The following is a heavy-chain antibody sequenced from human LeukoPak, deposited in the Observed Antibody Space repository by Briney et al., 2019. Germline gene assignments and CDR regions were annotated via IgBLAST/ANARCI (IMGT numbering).Heavy chain of an antibody. J-gene: IGHJ6*04. CDR3: ASGGYGSGSYYKTFYYYGMDV. V-gene: IGHV1-69*06. CDR1: GGTFSSYA. Sequence: GSSVKVSCKASGGTFSSYAISWVRQAPGQGLEWMGGMIPTFGTANYAQKFQGRVTITADKSTSTAYMELSSLRSEDTAVYYCASGGYGSGSYYKTFYYYGMDVWGKGTTVPVSS. CDR2: MIPTFGTA. D-gene: IGHD3-10*01.